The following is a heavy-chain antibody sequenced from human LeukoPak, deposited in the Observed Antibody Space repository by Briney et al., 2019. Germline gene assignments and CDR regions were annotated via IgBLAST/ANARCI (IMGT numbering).Heavy chain of an antibody. CDR2: ISSSSSYI. D-gene: IGHD6-19*01. J-gene: IGHJ4*02. CDR3: ARDPTTLIAVAGTGDY. CDR1: GFTFSSYS. Sequence: PGGXXXXXCAASGFTFSSYSMNWVRQAPGKGLEWVSSISSSSSYIYYADSVKGRFTISRDNAKNSLYLQMNSLRAEDTAVYYCARDPTTLIAVAGTGDYWGQGTLVTVSS. V-gene: IGHV3-21*01.